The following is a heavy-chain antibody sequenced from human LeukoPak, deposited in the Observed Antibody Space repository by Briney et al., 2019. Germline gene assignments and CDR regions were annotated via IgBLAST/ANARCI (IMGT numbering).Heavy chain of an antibody. D-gene: IGHD3-10*01. J-gene: IGHJ6*02. CDR3: ARTSRHFYGSGTNLTPWPAGMDV. V-gene: IGHV4-59*01. CDR1: GGSMSGFF. CDR2: IYYSGSST. Sequence: SETLSLTCTVSGGSMSGFFWTWIRQPPGRELEWIGSIYYSGSSTKYNPSLKSRVTISVDTSRSQFSLNLNSATAADTAVYYCARTSRHFYGSGTNLTPWPAGMDVWAKGPRSPSP.